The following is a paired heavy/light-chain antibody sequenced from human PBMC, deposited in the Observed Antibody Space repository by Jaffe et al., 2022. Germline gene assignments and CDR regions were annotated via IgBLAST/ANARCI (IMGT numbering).Light chain of an antibody. J-gene: IGLJ3*02. Sequence: QPVLTQPPSVSGAPGQRVTISCSGSSSNIGAGYDVHWYQQVPGTAPKLLMYDNNNRPSGVPDRFSGSKSGTSASLAITGLQAEDEADYYCQSYDGSLSGSRVFGGGTKVTVL. CDR2: DNN. V-gene: IGLV1-40*01. CDR1: SSNIGAGYD. CDR3: QSYDGSLSGSRV.
Heavy chain of an antibody. CDR1: GFTFDDYA. Sequence: EMQLVESGGVTAQPGGSLRLSCAASGFTFDDYAMHWVRQAPGKGLEWVSTITMDGGRTYYAASVQGRFTISRDNSKNSLYLQMNTLRIEDTAFYFCAREGIGGKYFVYYFDYWGQGTLVTVSS. CDR2: ITMDGGRT. D-gene: IGHD3-3*01. CDR3: AREGIGGKYFVYYFDY. J-gene: IGHJ4*02. V-gene: IGHV3-43D*04.